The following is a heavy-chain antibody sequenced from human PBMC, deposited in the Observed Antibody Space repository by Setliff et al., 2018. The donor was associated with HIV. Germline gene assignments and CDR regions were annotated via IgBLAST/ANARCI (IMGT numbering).Heavy chain of an antibody. CDR2: IYYSGNT. CDR3: ARAFCSSASCYGGGDAFDI. V-gene: IGHV4-34*09. Sequence: SETLSLTCAVYGGSFSGYYWSWIRQPPGRGLEWIGYIYYSGNTYYNPSLKSRLTISVDTSKNHFSLKLSSVTAADTAVYYCARAFCSSASCYGGGDAFDIWGQGTMVTVSS. D-gene: IGHD2-2*01. CDR1: GGSFSGYY. J-gene: IGHJ3*02.